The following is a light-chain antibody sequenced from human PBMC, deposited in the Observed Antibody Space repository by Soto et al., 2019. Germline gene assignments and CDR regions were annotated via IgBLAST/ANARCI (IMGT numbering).Light chain of an antibody. V-gene: IGKV1-9*01. CDR1: QGISSH. CDR3: QQLNTYPLG. CDR2: AAS. Sequence: DIQLTQSPSFLSASVGDRATIPCRASQGISSHLAWYQQKPGKAPKLLIYAASTLQSGVPSRFSGSGSGTEFPLTISSLQPEDFATYYCQQLNTYPLGFGQGTRLEIK. J-gene: IGKJ5*01.